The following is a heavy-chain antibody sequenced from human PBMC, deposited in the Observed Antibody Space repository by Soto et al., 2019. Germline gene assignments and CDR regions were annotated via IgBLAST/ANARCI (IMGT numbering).Heavy chain of an antibody. CDR1: GYTFTSYC. V-gene: IGHV1-18*04. CDR3: AAGIYGDKILDY. J-gene: IGHJ4*02. CDR2: ISAYNGNT. Sequence: ASVKVSCKASGYTFTSYCISWVRQAPGQGLEWMGWISAYNGNTNYAQKFQERVTITRDMSTSTAYMELSSLRSEDTAVYYCAAGIYGDKILDYWGQGTLVTVSS. D-gene: IGHD4-17*01.